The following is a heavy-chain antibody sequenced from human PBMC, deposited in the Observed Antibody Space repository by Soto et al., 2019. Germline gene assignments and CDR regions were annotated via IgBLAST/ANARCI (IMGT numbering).Heavy chain of an antibody. D-gene: IGHD6-25*01. CDR3: ARDGGSEDPYYFDY. Sequence: PGGSLRLSCAASGFTFSSDGMHWVRQAPGKGLEWVAVIWYDGSNKYYADSVKGRFTISRDNSKNTLYLQMNSLRAEDTAVYYCARDGGSEDPYYFDYWGQGTLVTVSS. CDR2: IWYDGSNK. J-gene: IGHJ4*02. V-gene: IGHV3-33*01. CDR1: GFTFSSDG.